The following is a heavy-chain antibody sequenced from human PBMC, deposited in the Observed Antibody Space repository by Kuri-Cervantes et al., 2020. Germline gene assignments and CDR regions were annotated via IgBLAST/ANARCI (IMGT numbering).Heavy chain of an antibody. Sequence: GESLKISCAASGFTFSSYAMHWVRQAPGKGLEWVAVISYDGSNKYYADSVKGRFTISRDNSKNTLYLQMNSLRAEDTAVYYCAHRGRSVSDAFDIWGQGTTVTVSS. CDR3: AHRGRSVSDAFDI. CDR1: GFTFSSYA. J-gene: IGHJ3*02. CDR2: ISYDGSNK. D-gene: IGHD1-14*01. V-gene: IGHV3-30-3*01.